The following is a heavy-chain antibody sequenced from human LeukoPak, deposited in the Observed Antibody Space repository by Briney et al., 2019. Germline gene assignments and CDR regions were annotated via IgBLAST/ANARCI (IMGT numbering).Heavy chain of an antibody. CDR3: ARDRDGYSKIDY. Sequence: ASVKVSCKASGYTCTSYGISWVRQAPGQGLEWMGWISAYNGNTNYAQKLQGRVTITTDTSTSTAYMELRSLRSDDTAVYYCARDRDGYSKIDYWGQGTLVTVSS. J-gene: IGHJ4*02. V-gene: IGHV1-18*01. CDR2: ISAYNGNT. CDR1: GYTCTSYG. D-gene: IGHD5-24*01.